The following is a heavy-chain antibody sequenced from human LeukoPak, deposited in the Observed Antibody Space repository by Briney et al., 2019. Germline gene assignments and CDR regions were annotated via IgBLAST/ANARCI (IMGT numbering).Heavy chain of an antibody. CDR3: AKSGYSDGSGYYAAYYFDY. V-gene: IGHV3-23*01. CDR1: GFTFSNYG. Sequence: GGSLRLSCAASGFTFSNYGMSWVRQAPGKGLEWVSGISVSGGVTSYVDSVKGRFTISRDNSKNTLDLQMNSLRAEDTGVYYCAKSGYSDGSGYYAAYYFDYWGQGTLVTVSS. CDR2: ISVSGGVT. D-gene: IGHD3-22*01. J-gene: IGHJ4*02.